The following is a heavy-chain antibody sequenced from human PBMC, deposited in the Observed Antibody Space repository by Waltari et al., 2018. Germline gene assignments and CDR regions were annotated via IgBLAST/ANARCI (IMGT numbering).Heavy chain of an antibody. CDR3: ARGMQVVRYPNWFDP. CDR2: IYHSGST. Sequence: QVQLQESGPGLVKLSETLSLTCAVSGYSISSGYYWGWIRQPPGKGLEWIGSIYHSGSTYYNPSLKSRVTISVDTSKNQFSLKLSSVTAADTAVYYCARGMQVVRYPNWFDPWGQGTLVTVSS. D-gene: IGHD2-2*01. J-gene: IGHJ5*02. V-gene: IGHV4-38-2*01. CDR1: GYSISSGYY.